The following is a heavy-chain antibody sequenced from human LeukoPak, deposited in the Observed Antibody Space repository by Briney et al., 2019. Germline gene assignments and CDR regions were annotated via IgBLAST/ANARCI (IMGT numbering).Heavy chain of an antibody. CDR1: GFTFSSYE. D-gene: IGHD1-26*01. J-gene: IGHJ6*03. CDR3: ARDGGSYYPYYYYYYMDV. CDR2: VSSSGSTI. V-gene: IGHV3-48*03. Sequence: GGSLRLSCAASGFTFSSYEMNWVRQAPGKGLEWVSYVSSSGSTIYYADSVKGRFTISRDNAKNSLYLQMNSLRAEDTAVYYCARDGGSYYPYYYYYYMDVWGKGTTVTVSS.